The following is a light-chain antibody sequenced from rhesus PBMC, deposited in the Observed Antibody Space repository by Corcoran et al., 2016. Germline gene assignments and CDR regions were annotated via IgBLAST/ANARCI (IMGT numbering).Light chain of an antibody. CDR1: QRINTW. CDR2: KAF. CDR3: QQYMRGPLT. V-gene: IGKV1-22*01. J-gene: IGKJ4*01. Sequence: DIQMTQSPSSLSASVGDTVTINCRASQRINTWLAWYQQKPGNAPKLLIYKAFSLQSGVPSRFSGSGSVTDFTLTITSLESEDFAIYFCQQYMRGPLTFGGGTKVELK.